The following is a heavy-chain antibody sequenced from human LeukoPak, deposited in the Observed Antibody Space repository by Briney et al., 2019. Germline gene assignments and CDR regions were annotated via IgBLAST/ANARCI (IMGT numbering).Heavy chain of an antibody. D-gene: IGHD1-26*01. CDR2: ISGDGGST. J-gene: IGHJ4*02. CDR1: GFMFHDYA. V-gene: IGHV3-43*02. CDR3: ARDGGRYSGWGS. Sequence: PGGSLRLSCAAPGFMFHDYAIHWVRQAPGKGLEWVSLISGDGGSTFYADSVKGRFTISRDNSKNSLYLQMNSLRAEDTAIYYCARDGGRYSGWGSWGQGTLVSVSS.